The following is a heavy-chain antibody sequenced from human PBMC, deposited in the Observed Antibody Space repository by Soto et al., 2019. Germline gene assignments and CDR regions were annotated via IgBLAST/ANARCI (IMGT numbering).Heavy chain of an antibody. CDR2: IDYSGST. CDR3: ARDYDSSGYYYVADAFDI. V-gene: IGHV4-39*02. CDR1: GGSISSSSYY. Sequence: QLQLQESGPGLVKPSETLSLTCTVSGGSISSSSYYWGWIRQPPGKGLEWIGSIDYSGSTYYNPSLKSRVTISVDKSKNQFSLELSSVTAADTAVYYCARDYDSSGYYYVADAFDIWGQGTMVTVSS. D-gene: IGHD3-22*01. J-gene: IGHJ3*02.